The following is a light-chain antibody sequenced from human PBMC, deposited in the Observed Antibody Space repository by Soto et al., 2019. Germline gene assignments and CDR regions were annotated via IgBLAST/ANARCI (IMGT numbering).Light chain of an antibody. Sequence: EIVLTQSPGTLSVSPGERATLSCTASESVSNRYLTWDQQKSGQAPRHHIHGAAIRSTGIPHRFSGSGSGTEFTLTISRLESDDFAGYSFQQYGASSWTFGPGTKVELK. J-gene: IGKJ1*01. CDR2: GAA. CDR1: ESVSNRY. CDR3: QQYGASSWT. V-gene: IGKV3-20*01.